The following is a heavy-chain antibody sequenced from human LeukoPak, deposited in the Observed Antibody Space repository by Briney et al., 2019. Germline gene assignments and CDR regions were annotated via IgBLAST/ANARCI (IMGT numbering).Heavy chain of an antibody. CDR3: ARESNGAWYDSSGYYFNY. CDR1: GGSISSYY. CDR2: ISHSGNT. J-gene: IGHJ4*02. D-gene: IGHD3-22*01. Sequence: SETLSLTCTVSGGSISSYYWSWIRQPPGKGLEWIGFISHSGNTNYNPSLKSRVTISIDTSKNQFSLKLSSVTAADTAVYYCARESNGAWYDSSGYYFNYWGQGTLVTVSS. V-gene: IGHV4-59*12.